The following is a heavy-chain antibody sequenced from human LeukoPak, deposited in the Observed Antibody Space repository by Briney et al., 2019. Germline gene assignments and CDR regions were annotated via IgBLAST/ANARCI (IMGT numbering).Heavy chain of an antibody. J-gene: IGHJ4*02. CDR2: INHSGST. D-gene: IGHD3-22*01. CDR3: ARTPKRRDSSGYYYVGSANNTPFDY. V-gene: IGHV4-34*01. CDR1: GGSFSGYY. Sequence: PSETLSLTCAVYGGSFSGYYWSWIRQPPGKGLEWIGEINHSGSTNYNPSLKSRVTISVDTSMNQFSLKLSSVTAADTAVYYCARTPKRRDSSGYYYVGSANNTPFDYWGQGTLVTVSS.